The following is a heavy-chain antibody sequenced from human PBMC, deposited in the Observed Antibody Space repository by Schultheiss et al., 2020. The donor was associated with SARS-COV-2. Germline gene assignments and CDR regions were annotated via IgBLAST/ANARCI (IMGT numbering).Heavy chain of an antibody. D-gene: IGHD4-11*01. CDR3: ARSYSNYPEREVYGMDV. CDR1: GFTFSSYG. J-gene: IGHJ6*02. V-gene: IGHV3-30*19. Sequence: GGSLRLSCAASGFTFSSYGMHWVRQAPGKGLEWVAVIWYDGSNKYYADSVKGRFTISRDNSKNTLYLQMNSLRAEDTAVYYCARSYSNYPEREVYGMDVWGQGTTVTVS. CDR2: IWYDGSNK.